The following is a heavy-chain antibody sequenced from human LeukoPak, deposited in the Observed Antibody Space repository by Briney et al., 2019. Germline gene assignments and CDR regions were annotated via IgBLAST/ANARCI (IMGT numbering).Heavy chain of an antibody. CDR1: GFTFSSYA. D-gene: IGHD2/OR15-2a*01. CDR3: ARDNREGGFDY. J-gene: IGHJ4*02. CDR2: ISGSGGAR. V-gene: IGHV3-23*01. Sequence: GGSLRLSCAASGFTFSSYAMSWVRQAPGKGLEWVSAISGSGGARYYSDSVKGRFTISRDNAKNSLYLQMNSLRAEDTAVYYCARDNREGGFDYWGQGTLVTVSS.